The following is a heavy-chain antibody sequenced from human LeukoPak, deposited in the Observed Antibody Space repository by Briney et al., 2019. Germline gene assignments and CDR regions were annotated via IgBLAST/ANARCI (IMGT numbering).Heavy chain of an antibody. D-gene: IGHD1-26*01. CDR1: GFTFNTYA. J-gene: IGHJ3*02. CDR2: TSGGGGTT. CDR3: ARDSPSGLVGADVFDI. Sequence: GGSLRLSCAASGFTFNTYAISCVRQAPGKGLEWFSVTSGGGGTTYYADSVKGRFTIPRDSSKNTVYLQMNSLRAEDTAVYYCARDSPSGLVGADVFDIWGQGTMVTVSS. V-gene: IGHV3-23*01.